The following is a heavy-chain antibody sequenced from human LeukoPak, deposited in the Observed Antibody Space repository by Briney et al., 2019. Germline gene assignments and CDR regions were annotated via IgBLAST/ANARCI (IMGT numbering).Heavy chain of an antibody. CDR1: GGSISSGSYY. CDR2: IYSSGST. V-gene: IGHV4-61*02. CDR3: TRGYCISTSCYAYNWFYP. D-gene: IGHD2-2*01. Sequence: SETLSLTCTVSGGSISSGSYYWSWIRQPAGKGLEWIGRIYSSGSTNYNPSLKSRVTISVDTSKNQFSLKLSSVTAADTAVYYCTRGYCISTSCYAYNWFYPWGQGTLVTVSS. J-gene: IGHJ5*02.